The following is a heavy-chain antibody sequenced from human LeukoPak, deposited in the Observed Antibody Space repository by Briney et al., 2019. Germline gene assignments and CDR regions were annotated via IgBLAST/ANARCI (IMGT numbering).Heavy chain of an antibody. Sequence: AGGSLRLSCAASGFTFSSYGMHWVRQAPGKGLEWVAVISYDGSNKYYADSVKGRFTISRDNSKNTLYLQMNSLRAEDTAVYYCARGLITMIWGGDDYWGQGTLVTVSS. CDR1: GFTFSSYG. CDR2: ISYDGSNK. D-gene: IGHD3-22*01. V-gene: IGHV3-30*03. J-gene: IGHJ4*02. CDR3: ARGLITMIWGGDDY.